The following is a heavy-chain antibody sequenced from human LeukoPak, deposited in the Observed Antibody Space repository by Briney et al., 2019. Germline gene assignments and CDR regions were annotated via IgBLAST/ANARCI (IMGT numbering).Heavy chain of an antibody. V-gene: IGHV4-59*08. CDR1: GGSISSYY. Sequence: SETLSVTCTVSGGSISSYYWSWIRQPPGKGLEWIGYIYYSGSTKYNPSLKSRVTISVDTSKNQFSLKLSSVTAADTAVYYCARHLPKWGWDYWGQGTLVTVSS. J-gene: IGHJ4*02. D-gene: IGHD1-26*01. CDR3: ARHLPKWGWDY. CDR2: IYYSGST.